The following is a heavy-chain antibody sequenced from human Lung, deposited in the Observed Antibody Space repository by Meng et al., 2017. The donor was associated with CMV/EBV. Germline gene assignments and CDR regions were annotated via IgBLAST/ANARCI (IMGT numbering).Heavy chain of an antibody. CDR1: GFTFSDYY. D-gene: IGHD4-11*01. J-gene: IGHJ5*02. Sequence: GGSLRLSCAASGFTFSDYYMSWIRQAPRKGLEWVSHISPSGSTRYYADSVNGRFTISRDNADNSLYLQINSLRAEDTAVYYCARGAYTVTSFAEGRFDPWGQGILVXVSS. CDR3: ARGAYTVTSFAEGRFDP. V-gene: IGHV3-11*01. CDR2: ISPSGSTR.